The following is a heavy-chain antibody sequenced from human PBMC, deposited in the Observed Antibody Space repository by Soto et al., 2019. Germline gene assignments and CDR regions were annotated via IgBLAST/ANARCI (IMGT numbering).Heavy chain of an antibody. CDR3: ARGIYYYYGMDV. CDR2: ISYSGST. Sequence: SETLSLTCTVSSDSISSYYWSWIRQPPGKRLEWIGYISYSGSTDYNPSLKSRVTISVDTSKNQFSLKLSSVTAADTAVYYCARGIYYYYGMDVWGQGTTVTVSS. J-gene: IGHJ6*02. V-gene: IGHV4-59*01. CDR1: SDSISSYY.